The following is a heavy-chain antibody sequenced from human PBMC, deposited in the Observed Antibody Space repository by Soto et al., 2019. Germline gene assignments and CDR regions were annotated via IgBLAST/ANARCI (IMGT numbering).Heavy chain of an antibody. CDR3: AKGAVDFWSGYHDMDV. V-gene: IGHV3-23*01. CDR1: GITFRSYA. J-gene: IGHJ6*02. CDR2: ISGGGRTT. D-gene: IGHD3-3*01. Sequence: EVQVLESGGGLVQPGGSQRLSCVASGITFRSYAMSWVRQAPGKGLEWVSSISGGGRTTKYVDSVKGRFTISRDNSKNTVHLQMNSLRAEDTAVYYCAKGAVDFWSGYHDMDVWGQGTTVTVSS.